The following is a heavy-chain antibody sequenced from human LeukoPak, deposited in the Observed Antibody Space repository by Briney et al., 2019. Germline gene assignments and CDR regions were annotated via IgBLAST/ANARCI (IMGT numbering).Heavy chain of an antibody. V-gene: IGHV3-74*01. Sequence: GGSLRLSCAASGFTFISYTMHWVRQAPGKGLVWVSRINSDGSSTSYADSVKGRFTISRDNAKNTLYLQMSSLRAEDTAVYYRATYGEFDYWGQGTLVTVSS. D-gene: IGHD3-10*01. CDR1: GFTFISYT. CDR3: ATYGEFDY. J-gene: IGHJ4*02. CDR2: INSDGSST.